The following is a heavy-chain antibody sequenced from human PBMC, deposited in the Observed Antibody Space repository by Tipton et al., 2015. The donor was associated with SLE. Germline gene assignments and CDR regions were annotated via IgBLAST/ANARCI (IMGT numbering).Heavy chain of an antibody. CDR1: GYSISSGYY. J-gene: IGHJ4*02. CDR2: IYHSGST. V-gene: IGHV4-38-2*01. Sequence: TLSLTCAVSGYSISSGYYWGWIRQPPGKGLEWIGIIYHSGSTYYNPSLKSRVTISVDTSKNQFSLKLSSVTAADTAVYYCARHGLWFGEFPFDYWGQGTLVTVSS. D-gene: IGHD3-10*01. CDR3: ARHGLWFGEFPFDY.